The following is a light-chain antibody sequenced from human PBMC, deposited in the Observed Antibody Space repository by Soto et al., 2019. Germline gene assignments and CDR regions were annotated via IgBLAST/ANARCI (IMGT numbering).Light chain of an antibody. J-gene: IGLJ3*02. CDR3: SSYTSSSTPWV. CDR1: SSDVGGYNY. V-gene: IGLV2-14*01. CDR2: EVS. Sequence: QSVLTQPASVSGSPGQSITISCTGTSSDVGGYNYVSWYQQHLGKAPKLMIYEVSNRTSGVSNRFSGSKSGNTASLTISGLQAEDEADYYCSSYTSSSTPWVFGGGTKLTVL.